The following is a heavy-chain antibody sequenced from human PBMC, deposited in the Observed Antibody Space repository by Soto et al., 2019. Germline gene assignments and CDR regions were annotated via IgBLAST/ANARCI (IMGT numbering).Heavy chain of an antibody. J-gene: IGHJ4*02. V-gene: IGHV4-39*01. Sequence: SETLSLTCTVSGGSISSSSYYWGGIRQPPGKGLEWIGSIYYSGSTYYNPSLKSRVTISVDTSKNQFSLKLSSVTAADTAVYYCARNYYDFWSGYFYYFDYWGQGTLVTVSS. CDR1: GGSISSSSYY. D-gene: IGHD3-3*01. CDR2: IYYSGST. CDR3: ARNYYDFWSGYFYYFDY.